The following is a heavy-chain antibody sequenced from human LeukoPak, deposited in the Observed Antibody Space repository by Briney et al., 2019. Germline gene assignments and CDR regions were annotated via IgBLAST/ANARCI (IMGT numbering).Heavy chain of an antibody. Sequence: RASVKVSCKASGYTFTSYFIHWVRQAPGQGLEWMGIISPSGGSTNYAQKFQGRVTMTRDTSTSTVYMELSSLRSEDTAVYYCATAKFGGNSYFDYWGQGTLVTVSS. D-gene: IGHD4-23*01. J-gene: IGHJ4*02. V-gene: IGHV1-46*01. CDR1: GYTFTSYF. CDR2: ISPSGGST. CDR3: ATAKFGGNSYFDY.